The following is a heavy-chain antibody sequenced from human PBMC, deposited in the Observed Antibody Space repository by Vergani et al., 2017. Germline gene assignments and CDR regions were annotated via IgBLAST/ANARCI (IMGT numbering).Heavy chain of an antibody. J-gene: IGHJ6*03. D-gene: IGHD6-6*01. CDR2: ISSSGSII. CDR3: AGEQLGDYMDV. CDR1: GFSFNDYY. Sequence: QVQLVESGGGLVKPGGSLRLSCAASGFSFNDYYMSWIRRAPGKGLEWISYISSSGSIIYYANSVKGRFTISRDNAKNSLYLQMNSLRVEDTAVYYCAGEQLGDYMDVWGKGTTVTVSS. V-gene: IGHV3-11*01.